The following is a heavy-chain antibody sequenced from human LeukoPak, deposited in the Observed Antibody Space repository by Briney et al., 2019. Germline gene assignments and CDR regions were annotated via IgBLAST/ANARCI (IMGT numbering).Heavy chain of an antibody. V-gene: IGHV3-30*04. D-gene: IGHD3-10*01. CDR2: ISYDGSNE. CDR3: ARVLSGRGSLYDYYYYMDV. CDR1: GFTFSSYV. Sequence: PGGSLRLSCAASGFTFSSYVMHWVRQAPGKGLEWVAIISYDGSNEYYADSVKGRFTISRDNSKNTLYLQMNSLRAADTAVYYCARVLSGRGSLYDYYYYMDVWGKGTTVTISS. J-gene: IGHJ6*03.